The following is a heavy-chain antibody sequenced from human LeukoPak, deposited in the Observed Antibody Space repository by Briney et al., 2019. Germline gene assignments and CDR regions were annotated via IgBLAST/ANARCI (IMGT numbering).Heavy chain of an antibody. CDR3: ASNQQPSYNYMDV. CDR2: IYPGDSET. D-gene: IGHD6-13*01. CDR1: GYSFTTYW. Sequence: GESLKISCKGSGYSFTTYWIGWVRQLPGKGLEWMGIIYPGDSETRYSPSFQGQVTISADKSISTAYLQWSSLKASDTAMYYCASNQQPSYNYMDVWGKGTPVTVSS. J-gene: IGHJ6*03. V-gene: IGHV5-51*01.